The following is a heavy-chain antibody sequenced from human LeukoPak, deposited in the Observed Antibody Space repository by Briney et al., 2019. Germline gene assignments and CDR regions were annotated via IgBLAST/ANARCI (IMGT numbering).Heavy chain of an antibody. D-gene: IGHD4-17*01. CDR3: ARDRAPYGDYDGIYYYGMDV. CDR1: GYTFTSYD. CDR2: MNPNSGNT. Sequence: ASVKVSCKASGYTFTSYDINWVRQATGQGLEWMGWMNPNSGNTGYAQKFQGRVTMTRNTSISTAYMELSSLRSEDTAVYYCARDRAPYGDYDGIYYYGMDVWGQGTTVTVSS. V-gene: IGHV1-8*01. J-gene: IGHJ6*02.